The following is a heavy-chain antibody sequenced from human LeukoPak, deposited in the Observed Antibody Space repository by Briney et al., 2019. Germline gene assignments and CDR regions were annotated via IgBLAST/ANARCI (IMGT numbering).Heavy chain of an antibody. Sequence: SETLSLTCAVSGNSISNTYYWGWIRQPPGKELEWIGSIYNSGSTHYNPSLKSRVTISVDKSKNQFSLKLSSVTAADTAVYYCARNSSGNYFDYWGQGTLVTVSS. CDR1: GNSISNTYY. CDR2: IYNSGST. V-gene: IGHV4-38-2*01. D-gene: IGHD1-26*01. J-gene: IGHJ4*02. CDR3: ARNSSGNYFDY.